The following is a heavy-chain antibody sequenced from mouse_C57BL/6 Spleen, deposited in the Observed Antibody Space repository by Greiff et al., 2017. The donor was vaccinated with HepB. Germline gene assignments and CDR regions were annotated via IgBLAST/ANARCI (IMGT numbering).Heavy chain of an antibody. CDR1: GYTFTDYY. CDR2: IFPGSGST. D-gene: IGHD2-2*01. V-gene: IGHV1-75*01. CDR3: ARQEEVGYDGMDY. J-gene: IGHJ4*01. Sequence: QVQLQQSGPELVKPGASVKISCKASGYTFTDYYINWVKQRPGQGLEWIGWIFPGSGSTYYNEKFKGKATLTVDKSSSTAYMLLSSLNSEDSAVYFCARQEEVGYDGMDYWGQGTSVTVSS.